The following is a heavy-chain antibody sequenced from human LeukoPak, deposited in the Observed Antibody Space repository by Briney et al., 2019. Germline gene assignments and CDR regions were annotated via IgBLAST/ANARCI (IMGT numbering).Heavy chain of an antibody. CDR3: ARTFGPMVRGVMGFDY. J-gene: IGHJ4*02. Sequence: SETLSLTCAVYGGSFSGYYWSWIRQPPGKGLEWIGEINHSGSTNYNPSLKSRVTISVDTSKNQFSLKLSSVTAADTAVYYCARTFGPMVRGVMGFDYWGQGTLVTVSS. CDR2: INHSGST. V-gene: IGHV4-34*01. CDR1: GGSFSGYY. D-gene: IGHD3-10*01.